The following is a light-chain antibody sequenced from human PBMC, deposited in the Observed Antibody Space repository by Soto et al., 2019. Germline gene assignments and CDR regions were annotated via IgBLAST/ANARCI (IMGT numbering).Light chain of an antibody. CDR3: QQYVSLPWT. J-gene: IGKJ1*01. CDR1: QTIASNY. V-gene: IGKV3-20*01. CDR2: DAT. Sequence: ENVLTQSPDTLSLSPGERATLSCRASQTIASNYFAWYQQKPGQAPRLLMYDATNRATGIPDRLSGSGSGTDFTLTISRLEPEDFAVYYCQQYVSLPWTFGQGTKVEIK.